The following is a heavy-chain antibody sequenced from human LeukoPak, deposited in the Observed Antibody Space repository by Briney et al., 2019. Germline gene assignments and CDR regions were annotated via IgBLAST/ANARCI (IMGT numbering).Heavy chain of an antibody. J-gene: IGHJ4*02. CDR3: ARRQGSFFDTSGYYYG. D-gene: IGHD3-22*01. CDR1: GFTFTDHP. CDR2: IKQDGSEK. V-gene: IGHV3-7*01. Sequence: GESLRLSCVASGFTFTDHPMNWVRQAPGKGLEWVANIKQDGSEKYYVDSVKGRFTISRDNAKNSLYLQMNSLRAEDTAVYYWARRQGSFFDTSGYYYGWGQGTLVTVSS.